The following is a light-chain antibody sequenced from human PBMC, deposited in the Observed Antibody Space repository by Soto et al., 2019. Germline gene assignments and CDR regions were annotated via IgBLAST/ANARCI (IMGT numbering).Light chain of an antibody. CDR2: GAS. Sequence: EIVMTQSPATLSVSPGERATLSCRASQSVSSNIAWYQQKPGQAPSLLIYGASTRATGIPARFSGSGSGTEFTLTMSSLQSEDFAVYYCQQYNNWPPVTFGPGTKVDIK. CDR3: QQYNNWPPVT. V-gene: IGKV3-15*01. CDR1: QSVSSN. J-gene: IGKJ3*01.